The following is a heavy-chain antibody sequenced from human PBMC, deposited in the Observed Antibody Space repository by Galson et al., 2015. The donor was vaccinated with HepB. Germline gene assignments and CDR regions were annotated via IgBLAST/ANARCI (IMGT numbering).Heavy chain of an antibody. V-gene: IGHV1-2*02. J-gene: IGHJ6*03. CDR2: INPNSGGT. CDR3: ATYGGNSYGYYYYMDV. Sequence: SVKVSCKASGYTFTGYYMHWVRQAPGQGLEWMGWINPNSGGTNYAQKFQGRVTMTRDTSISTAYMELSRLRSDDTAVYYCATYGGNSYGYYYYMDVWGKGTTVTVSS. D-gene: IGHD4-23*01. CDR1: GYTFTGYY.